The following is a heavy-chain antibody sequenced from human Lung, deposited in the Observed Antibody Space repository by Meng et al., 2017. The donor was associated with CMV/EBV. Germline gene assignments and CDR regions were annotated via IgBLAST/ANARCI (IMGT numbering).Heavy chain of an antibody. J-gene: IGHJ4*02. D-gene: IGHD3-22*01. CDR3: ARDRSPLYDTSGRGVDS. Sequence: SXKISXGASGSTFSNHAMHWVRQAPGKGLEWVAVISNTGSNDYYADSVMGRFTISRDKSKSTLYLQMNSLRPEDTAVYYCARDRSPLYDTSGRGVDSWGQGXLVTVSS. CDR2: ISNTGSND. CDR1: GSTFSNHA. V-gene: IGHV3-30*04.